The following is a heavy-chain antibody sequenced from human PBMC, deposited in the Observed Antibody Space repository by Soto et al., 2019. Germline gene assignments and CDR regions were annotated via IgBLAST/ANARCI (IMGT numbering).Heavy chain of an antibody. D-gene: IGHD5-18*01. CDR1: GGTFSSYT. Sequence: QVQLVQSGAEVKKPGSSVKVSCKASGGTFSSYTISWVRQAPGQGLEWMGRIIPILGIANYAQKFQGRVTITADKSTSTAYMELSSLRSEDTAVYYCARDRVTHNWFDPWGQGTLVTVSS. V-gene: IGHV1-69*08. J-gene: IGHJ5*02. CDR2: IIPILGIA. CDR3: ARDRVTHNWFDP.